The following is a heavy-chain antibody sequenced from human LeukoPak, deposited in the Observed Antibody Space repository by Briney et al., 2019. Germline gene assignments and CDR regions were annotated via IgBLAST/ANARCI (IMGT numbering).Heavy chain of an antibody. D-gene: IGHD1-7*01. Sequence: PGESLKISCKGSGYSFTSYWIGWVRQMPGKGLEWMGIIYPGDSDTRYSPSFQGQVTISADKSINTAYLQWSSLKASDTAMYYCARHGRFRIPGTTTADYWGQGTLVTVSS. J-gene: IGHJ4*02. CDR1: GYSFTSYW. CDR3: ARHGRFRIPGTTTADY. CDR2: IYPGDSDT. V-gene: IGHV5-51*01.